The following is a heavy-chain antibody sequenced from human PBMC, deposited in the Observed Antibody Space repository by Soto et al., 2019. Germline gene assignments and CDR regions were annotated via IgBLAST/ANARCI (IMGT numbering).Heavy chain of an antibody. V-gene: IGHV3-30-3*01. D-gene: IGHD3-22*01. CDR1: GFTFSSYA. CDR2: ISYDGSNK. J-gene: IGHJ3*02. Sequence: GGSLRLSCAASGFTFSSYAMHWVRQAPGKGLEWVAVISYDGSNKYYADSVKGRFTISRDNSKNTLYLQMNSLSAEDTAVYYCAKDKSTMIVVTLDAFDIWGQGTMVTVSS. CDR3: AKDKSTMIVVTLDAFDI.